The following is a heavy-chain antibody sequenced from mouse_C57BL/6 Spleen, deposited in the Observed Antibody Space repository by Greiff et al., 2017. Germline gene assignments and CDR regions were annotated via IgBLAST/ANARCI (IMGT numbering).Heavy chain of an antibody. V-gene: IGHV1-69*01. CDR2: IDPSDSYT. CDR3: ARGYGSSYEAMDY. D-gene: IGHD1-1*01. CDR1: GYTFTSYW. Sequence: QVQLKQPGAELVMPGASVKLSCKASGYTFTSYWMHWVKQRPGQGLEWIGEIDPSDSYTNYNQKFKGKSTLTVDKSSSTAYMQLSSLTSEDSAVYYCARGYGSSYEAMDYWGQGTSVTVSS. J-gene: IGHJ4*01.